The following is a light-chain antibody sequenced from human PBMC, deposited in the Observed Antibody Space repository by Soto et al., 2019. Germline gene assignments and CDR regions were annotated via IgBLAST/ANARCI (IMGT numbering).Light chain of an antibody. Sequence: EIVLTQSPATLSLSPWERATLSFRASQSVSSYLAWYQQKPGQAPRLLIYDASNRATGIPARFSGSGSGTDFTLTISSLEPEDFAVYYCQQRSNWPPTWTFGQGTKVDIK. V-gene: IGKV3-11*01. CDR1: QSVSSY. J-gene: IGKJ1*01. CDR3: QQRSNWPPTWT. CDR2: DAS.